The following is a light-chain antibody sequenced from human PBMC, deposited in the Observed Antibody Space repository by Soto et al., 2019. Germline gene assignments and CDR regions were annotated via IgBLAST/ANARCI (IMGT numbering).Light chain of an antibody. CDR3: QQSYSSPIT. Sequence: DIHMTQSPSSLSASVGDTVTITCRASQSIGGYLTWYQQLPGKAPKLLIFAASGLQSGVPYRLSGSGSGTDFNLTISSLQPEDFATYYCQQSYSSPITFGQGTRLEIK. V-gene: IGKV1-39*01. CDR2: AAS. J-gene: IGKJ5*01. CDR1: QSIGGY.